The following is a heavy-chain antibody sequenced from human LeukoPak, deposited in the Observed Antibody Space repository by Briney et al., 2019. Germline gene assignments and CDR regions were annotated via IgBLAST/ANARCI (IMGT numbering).Heavy chain of an antibody. CDR3: ARAGYRGRYDSSGYFGY. CDR1: GYSISSGYY. D-gene: IGHD3-22*01. J-gene: IGHJ4*02. Sequence: PSETLSLTCTVSGYSISSGYYWGWIRQPPGKGLEWIGNIYHSGSTYYNPSLKSRVTISVDTSKNQFSLKLSSVTAADTAVYYCARAGYRGRYDSSGYFGYWGQGTLVTVSS. CDR2: IYHSGST. V-gene: IGHV4-38-2*02.